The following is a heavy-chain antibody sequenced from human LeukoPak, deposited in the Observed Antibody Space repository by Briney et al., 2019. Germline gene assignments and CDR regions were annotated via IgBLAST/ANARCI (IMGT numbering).Heavy chain of an antibody. V-gene: IGHV3-15*01. CDR3: TRNYYDRTGSLFY. Sequence: GGSLRLSCAASGFTFSEAWMSWVRQAPGKGLEWVGLIKTAGETPDYAAPVKGRFTISRDDSKNTLYLQMNSLKTEDTAVYFCTRNYYDRTGSLFYWGQGTLATVSS. J-gene: IGHJ4*02. CDR1: GFTFSEAW. CDR2: IKTAGETP. D-gene: IGHD3-22*01.